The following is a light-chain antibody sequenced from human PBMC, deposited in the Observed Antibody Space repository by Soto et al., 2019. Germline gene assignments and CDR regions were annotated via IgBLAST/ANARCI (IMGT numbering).Light chain of an antibody. Sequence: DIQLTQSPSFLSASVGDRVTITCRASQGISNYLAWYQQKPGKAPKLLIYAASTLQSGVPSRFSGSGSGTEPTLTISSIQPEKLATYCCQQLNTDPRTFGGWTKLEIK. J-gene: IGKJ4*01. CDR1: QGISNY. CDR2: AAS. CDR3: QQLNTDPRT. V-gene: IGKV1-9*01.